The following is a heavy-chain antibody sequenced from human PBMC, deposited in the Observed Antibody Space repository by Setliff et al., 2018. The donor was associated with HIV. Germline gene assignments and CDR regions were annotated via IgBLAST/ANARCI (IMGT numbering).Heavy chain of an antibody. Sequence: GGSLRLSCLASGFTFSTYWRTWVRQTPGKELESVANIKYDGSEIYYADSVKGRFTISRDNAKNSLYLQMSSLRVEDTAVYYCATDLNWEGGWGQGTLVTVSS. CDR3: ATDLNWEGG. D-gene: IGHD1-26*01. CDR2: IKYDGSEI. V-gene: IGHV3-7*03. J-gene: IGHJ4*02. CDR1: GFTFSTYW.